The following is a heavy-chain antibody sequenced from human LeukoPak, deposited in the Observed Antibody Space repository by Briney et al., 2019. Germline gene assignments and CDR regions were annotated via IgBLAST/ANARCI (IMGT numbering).Heavy chain of an antibody. CDR1: GFTFSSYA. D-gene: IGHD3-10*01. V-gene: IGHV3-64D*06. CDR2: ISSNGGST. J-gene: IGHJ4*02. Sequence: GGSLRLSCSASGFTFSSYAMHWVRQAPGKGLEYVSVISSNGGSTYYADSVKGRFTISRDNSKNTLYLQMSSLRAEDTAVYYCVRSMVRGSRPPSDYWGQGTLVTVSS. CDR3: VRSMVRGSRPPSDY.